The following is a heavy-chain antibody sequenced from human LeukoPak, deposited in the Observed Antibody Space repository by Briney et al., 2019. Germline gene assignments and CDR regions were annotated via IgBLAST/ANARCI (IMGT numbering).Heavy chain of an antibody. V-gene: IGHV1-18*01. J-gene: IGHJ5*02. CDR1: GYTFTSYG. CDR2: ISAYNGNT. CDR3: AREAGDGYNFGWFDP. Sequence: GASVKVSCKASGYTFTSYGISWVRQAPGQGLEWMGWISAYNGNTNYAQKLQGRVTMTTDTSTSTAYMELSSLRSEDTAVYYCAREAGDGYNFGWFDPWGQGALVTVSS. D-gene: IGHD5-24*01.